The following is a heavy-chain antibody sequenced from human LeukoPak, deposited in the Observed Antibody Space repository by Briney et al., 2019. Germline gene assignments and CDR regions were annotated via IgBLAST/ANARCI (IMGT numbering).Heavy chain of an antibody. CDR2: IWYDGSNK. Sequence: GGSLRLSCAASGFTFSSYGMHWVRQAPGKGLEWVAVIWYDGSNKYYADSVKGRFTISRDNSKNTLYLQMNSLRAEDTAVYYCASTSGWYEPIDYWGQGTLVTVFS. V-gene: IGHV3-33*01. CDR3: ASTSGWYEPIDY. D-gene: IGHD6-19*01. J-gene: IGHJ4*02. CDR1: GFTFSSYG.